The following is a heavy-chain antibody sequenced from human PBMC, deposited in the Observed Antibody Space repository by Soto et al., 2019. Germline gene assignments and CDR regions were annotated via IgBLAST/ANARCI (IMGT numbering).Heavy chain of an antibody. CDR2: IDPSDSYT. V-gene: IGHV5-10-1*01. CDR1: GYSFTSYW. J-gene: IGHJ6*02. CDR3: ASVYDSSGPSYYYGMDV. Sequence: GESLKISCKGSGYSFTSYWISWVRQMPGKGLEWMGRIDPSDSYTNYSPSFQGHVTISADKSISTAYLQWSSLKASDTAMYYCASVYDSSGPSYYYGMDVWGQGTTVTVSS. D-gene: IGHD3-22*01.